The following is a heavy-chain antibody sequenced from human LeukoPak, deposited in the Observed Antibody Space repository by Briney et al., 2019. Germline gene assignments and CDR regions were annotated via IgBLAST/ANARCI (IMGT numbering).Heavy chain of an antibody. J-gene: IGHJ5*02. CDR2: IYYSGST. V-gene: IGHV4-39*07. Sequence: SETLSLTGTVSGGSISSSSYYWGWIRQPPGKGLEWIGSIYYSGSTYYNPSLKSRVTISVDTSKNQFSLKLSSVTAADTAVYHCARDNWNYLSRWFDPWGQGTLVTVSS. D-gene: IGHD1-7*01. CDR1: GGSISSSSYY. CDR3: ARDNWNYLSRWFDP.